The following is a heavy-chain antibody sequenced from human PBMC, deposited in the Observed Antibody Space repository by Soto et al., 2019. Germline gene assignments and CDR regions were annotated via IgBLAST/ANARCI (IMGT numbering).Heavy chain of an antibody. CDR3: ALAGSDYYYYGMDV. CDR1: GGSFSGYY. D-gene: IGHD6-19*01. V-gene: IGHV4-34*01. CDR2: INHSGST. J-gene: IGHJ6*02. Sequence: QVQLQQWGAGLLEPSETLSLTCAVYGGSFSGYYWSWIRQPPGKGLEWIGEINHSGSTNYNPSLKSRVTISVDTSKNQFSLKLSSVTAADTAVYYCALAGSDYYYYGMDVWGQGTTVTVSS.